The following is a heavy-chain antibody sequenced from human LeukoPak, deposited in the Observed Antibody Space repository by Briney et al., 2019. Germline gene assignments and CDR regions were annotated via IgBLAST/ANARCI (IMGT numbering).Heavy chain of an antibody. J-gene: IGHJ4*02. CDR1: GYTFTSYG. CDR2: ISAYIGNT. Sequence: ASVKVSCKASGYTFTSYGISWVRQAPGRGLEWVGWISAYIGNTNYAQKLQGRVTMTTDTSTSTAYMELRSLRSDDTAVYYCARDFGRRFDYWGQGTLVTVSS. V-gene: IGHV1-18*01. D-gene: IGHD3-3*01. CDR3: ARDFGRRFDY.